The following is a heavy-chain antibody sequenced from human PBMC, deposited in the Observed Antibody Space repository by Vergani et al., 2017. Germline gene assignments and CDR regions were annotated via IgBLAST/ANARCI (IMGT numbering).Heavy chain of an antibody. CDR2: IIPIFGTA. V-gene: IGHV1-69*01. Sequence: QVQLVQSGAEVKKPGSSVKVSCKASGGTFISYAISWVRQAPGQGLEWMGGIIPIFGTANYAQKFQGRVTITADESTSTAYMELSSLRSEDTAVYYCARGPPYYASSGYSGYFRWRWPYYFDYWGQGTLVTVSS. D-gene: IGHD3-22*01. CDR3: ARGPPYYASSGYSGYFRWRWPYYFDY. CDR1: GGTFISYA. J-gene: IGHJ4*02.